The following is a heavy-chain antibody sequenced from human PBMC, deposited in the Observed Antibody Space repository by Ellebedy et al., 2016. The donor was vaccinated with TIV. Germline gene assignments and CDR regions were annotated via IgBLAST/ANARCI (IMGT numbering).Heavy chain of an antibody. Sequence: AASVKVSCKASGYTFTGSYMHWVRQAPEQGLEWMGWINPNSGGTTYAQKFPARVNMTREMSISTAYMELSRLRTDDTAVYYCARAVDLSGSFPFDYWGQGTLVIVSS. CDR1: GYTFTGSY. V-gene: IGHV1-2*02. CDR3: ARAVDLSGSFPFDY. CDR2: INPNSGGT. D-gene: IGHD1-26*01. J-gene: IGHJ4*02.